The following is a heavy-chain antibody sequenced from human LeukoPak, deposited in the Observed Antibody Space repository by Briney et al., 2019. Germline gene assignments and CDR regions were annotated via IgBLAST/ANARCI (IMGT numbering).Heavy chain of an antibody. Sequence: PSETLSLTCTVSGGSISSGGYYWSWIRQHPGKGLEWIGYIYYSGSTYYNPSLKSRVTISVDTSKNQFSLNLSSVTAADTAVYYCARGEGLYAFDCWGQGTLVTVSS. D-gene: IGHD2/OR15-2a*01. CDR2: IYYSGST. CDR1: GGSISSGGYY. CDR3: ARGEGLYAFDC. V-gene: IGHV4-31*03. J-gene: IGHJ4*02.